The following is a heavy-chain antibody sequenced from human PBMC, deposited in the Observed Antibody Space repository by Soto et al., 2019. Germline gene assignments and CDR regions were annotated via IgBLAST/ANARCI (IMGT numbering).Heavy chain of an antibody. V-gene: IGHV4-39*01. CDR2: FYYSGST. CDR1: GGSISSSSYY. D-gene: IGHD3-10*02. J-gene: IGHJ4*02. Sequence: SETLSLTCTVSGGSISSSSYYWGWIRQPPGKGLEWIGSFYYSGSTYYNPSLKIRVTISVDTSKNQFSLKLSSVTAADTAVYYCARHYVDGDYWGQGTLVTVSS. CDR3: ARHYVDGDY.